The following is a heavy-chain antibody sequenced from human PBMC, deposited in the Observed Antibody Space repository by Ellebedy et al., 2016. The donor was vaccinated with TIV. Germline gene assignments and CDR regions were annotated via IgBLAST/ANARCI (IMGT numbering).Heavy chain of an antibody. CDR2: IIPIFGTA. CDR3: ARDLGYSYGPVGYYYGMDV. Sequence: SVKVSCXASAGTFSSYAISWVRQAPGQGFEWMGGIIPIFGTANYAQKFQGRVTITADESTSTAYMELSSLRSEDTAVYYCARDLGYSYGPVGYYYGMDVWGQGTTVTVSS. J-gene: IGHJ6*02. V-gene: IGHV1-69*13. CDR1: AGTFSSYA. D-gene: IGHD5-18*01.